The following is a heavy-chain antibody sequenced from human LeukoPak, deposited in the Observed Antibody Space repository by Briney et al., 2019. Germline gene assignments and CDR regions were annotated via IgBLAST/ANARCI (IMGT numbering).Heavy chain of an antibody. V-gene: IGHV3-49*04. CDR1: GFSFSSNW. Sequence: GGSLRLSCGASGFSFSSNWMSWVRQAPGKGLEWVGFIASETYGGTAEYAASVKGRFTISRDDSKSIAYLQMNSLKTEDTAVYYCTRDQTPYYWGQGTLVTVSS. J-gene: IGHJ4*02. D-gene: IGHD2-15*01. CDR2: IASETYGGTA. CDR3: TRDQTPYY.